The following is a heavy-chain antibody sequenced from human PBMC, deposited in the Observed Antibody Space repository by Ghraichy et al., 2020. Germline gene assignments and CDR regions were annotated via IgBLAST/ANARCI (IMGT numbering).Heavy chain of an antibody. J-gene: IGHJ4*02. CDR1: GFIFSDYS. CDR2: ISSSTI. V-gene: IGHV3-69-1*01. Sequence: ETLSLTCVASGFIFSDYSMNWVRQSPGKGLEWVAYISSSTIYYADSVKGRFTISRDNAKNSLYLQMSSLRVEDTAVYYCARDFAPCDYWGQGTLVTVSS. CDR3: ARDFAPCDY.